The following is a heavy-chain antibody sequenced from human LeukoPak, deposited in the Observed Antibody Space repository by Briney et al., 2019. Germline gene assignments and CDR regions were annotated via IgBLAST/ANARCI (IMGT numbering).Heavy chain of an antibody. CDR2: IHDSEST. D-gene: IGHD6-13*01. CDR3: ARHLLTAAGRID. CDR1: GGSFSGYY. Sequence: SETLSLTCAVYGGSFSGYYCSWIRQPPGKGLEWIGFIHDSESTSYNPSLKSRVTISVDTSKNQFSLKLNSVTAADTAVYYCARHLLTAAGRIDWGQGTLVTVSS. J-gene: IGHJ4*02. V-gene: IGHV4-59*08.